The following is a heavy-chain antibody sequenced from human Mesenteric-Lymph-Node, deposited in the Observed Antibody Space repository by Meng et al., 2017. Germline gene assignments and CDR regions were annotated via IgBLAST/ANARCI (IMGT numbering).Heavy chain of an antibody. V-gene: IGHV7-4-1*04. CDR1: GYTLTTYA. Sequence: QVQLVQSGAELKKPGASVKVSCKASGYTLTTYAMNWVRQAPGKGLEWRGWINTNTGNPTYAQGFTGRFVFSLDTSVNMAYLQITSLKAEDTAVYYCVRGDWFDPWGQGTPVTVSS. CDR3: VRGDWFDP. J-gene: IGHJ5*02. CDR2: INTNTGNP.